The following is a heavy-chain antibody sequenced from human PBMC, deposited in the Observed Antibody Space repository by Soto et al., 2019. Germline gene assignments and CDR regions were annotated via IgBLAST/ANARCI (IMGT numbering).Heavy chain of an antibody. CDR3: ARSTVLRYFDWAPKRYYFAY. CDR2: IYYSGST. Sequence: PSETLSLTCTVSGGSISSSSYYWGWIRQPPGKGLEWIGSIYYSGSTYYNPSLKSRVTISVDTSKNQFSLKLSSVTAADTAVYYCARSTVLRYFDWAPKRYYFAYWGQGTLVTVSS. V-gene: IGHV4-39*01. J-gene: IGHJ4*02. CDR1: GGSISSSSYY. D-gene: IGHD3-9*01.